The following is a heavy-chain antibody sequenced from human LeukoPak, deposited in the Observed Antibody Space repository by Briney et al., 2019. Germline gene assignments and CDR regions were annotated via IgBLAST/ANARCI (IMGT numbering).Heavy chain of an antibody. V-gene: IGHV3-23*01. CDR1: GFTFSSYG. CDR2: ISGSGGST. Sequence: GGSLRLSCAASGFTFSSYGTSCVRQAPGKGLEWVSVISGSGGSTYYADSVKGRFTLSSDNSKNTLHLQMISLRAEDTAVYYCAKGDQPLLYGGAFDSWGQGTLVTVSS. J-gene: IGHJ4*02. D-gene: IGHD2-2*02. CDR3: AKGDQPLLYGGAFDS.